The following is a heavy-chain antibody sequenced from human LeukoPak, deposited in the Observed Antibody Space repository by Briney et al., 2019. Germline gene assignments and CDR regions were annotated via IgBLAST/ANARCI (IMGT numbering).Heavy chain of an antibody. CDR1: GFTFSDYY. CDR2: ISSSGSTI. Sequence: GGSLRLSCAASGFTFSDYYMSWIRQAPGKGLEWVSYISSSGSTIYYADSVKGRFTISRDNAKNSLYLQMNSLRAEDTAVYYCAREGALRDPYYYYMDVWGKGTTVTVSS. V-gene: IGHV3-11*04. J-gene: IGHJ6*03. CDR3: AREGALRDPYYYYMDV.